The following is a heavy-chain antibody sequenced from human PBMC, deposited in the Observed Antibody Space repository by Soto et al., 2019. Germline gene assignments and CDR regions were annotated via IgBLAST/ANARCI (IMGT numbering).Heavy chain of an antibody. CDR2: ISWNGGRT. D-gene: IGHD2-2*01. Sequence: SLRLSCAASGFTFDDYAMHWVRQVPGKGLEWVSGISWNGGRTGCADSVKGRFTISRDTVMNSLNLQMNSLRTEDTALYYCARDMGRYCSSTSCYYYGLDVWGRGTTVTVSS. V-gene: IGHV3-9*01. J-gene: IGHJ6*02. CDR3: ARDMGRYCSSTSCYYYGLDV. CDR1: GFTFDDYA.